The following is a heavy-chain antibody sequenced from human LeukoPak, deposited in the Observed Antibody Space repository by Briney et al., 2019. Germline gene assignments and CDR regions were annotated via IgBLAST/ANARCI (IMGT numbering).Heavy chain of an antibody. CDR1: GGYIISRSHY. CDR3: ARHHAEILVPND. CDR2: VYYSGNT. Sequence: SETLSHTCTVSGGYIISRSHYWGWIRQPPGKGLEWIGSVYYSGNTYYNPSLKTRATISIDTPTSKNQFSLTLSSVTAADTAVYYCARHHAEILVPNDWGQGTLVTVSS. D-gene: IGHD1-1*01. J-gene: IGHJ4*02. V-gene: IGHV4-39*01.